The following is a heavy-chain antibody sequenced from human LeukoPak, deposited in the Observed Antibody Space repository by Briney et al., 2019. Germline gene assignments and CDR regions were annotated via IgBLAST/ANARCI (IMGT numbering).Heavy chain of an antibody. J-gene: IGHJ4*02. V-gene: IGHV1-46*01. Sequence: ASVKVSCKASGYTFTSYYMHWVRQAPGQGLEWMGIINPSGGSTSYAQKFQGRVTMTRDTFTSTVCMELSSLRSEDTAVYYCARVFYYDSSGYYQYYFDYWGQGTLVTVSS. CDR2: INPSGGST. CDR3: ARVFYYDSSGYYQYYFDY. D-gene: IGHD3-22*01. CDR1: GYTFTSYY.